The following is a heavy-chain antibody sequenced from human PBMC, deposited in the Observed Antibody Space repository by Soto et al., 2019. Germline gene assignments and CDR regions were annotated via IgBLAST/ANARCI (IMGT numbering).Heavy chain of an antibody. V-gene: IGHV3-30-3*01. CDR3: AKDGGFDYGFWYFDI. J-gene: IGHJ2*01. D-gene: IGHD4-17*01. CDR1: RFTFSGYT. Sequence: QVQLVESGGGVVQPGRSLRLSCAAKRFTFSGYTVHWVRQAPGKGLEWVAVISSGGSTKYYADSVKGRFTISRDNSKNTLFLQMNSLRAEDTAVYYCAKDGGFDYGFWYFDIWGRGNLVSVSS. CDR2: ISSGGSTK.